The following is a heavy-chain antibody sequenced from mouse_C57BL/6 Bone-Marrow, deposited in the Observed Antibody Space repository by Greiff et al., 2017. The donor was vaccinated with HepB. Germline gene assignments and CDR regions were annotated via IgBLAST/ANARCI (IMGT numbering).Heavy chain of an antibody. D-gene: IGHD2-1*01. CDR1: GFSFNTYA. V-gene: IGHV10-1*01. CDR2: IRSKSNNYAT. CDR3: VRQNYSPYYYAMDY. Sequence: EVHLVESGGGLVQPKGSLKLSCAASGFSFNTYAMNWVRQAPGKGLEWVARIRSKSNNYATYYADSVKDRFTISRDDSESMLYLQMNNLKTEDTAMYYCVRQNYSPYYYAMDYWGQGTSVTVSS. J-gene: IGHJ4*01.